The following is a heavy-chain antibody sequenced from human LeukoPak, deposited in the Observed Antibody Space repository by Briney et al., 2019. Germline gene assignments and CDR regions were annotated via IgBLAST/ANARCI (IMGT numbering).Heavy chain of an antibody. J-gene: IGHJ5*02. V-gene: IGHV1-2*02. CDR1: GYIFTDYY. D-gene: IGHD2-15*01. Sequence: APVKVSCKVSGYIFTDYYIHWVRQAPGQGLEWMGWISPKSGGADYAQKFQGRVTMTRDTSITTAYMALSRLRFDDTAVYYCARGPPEYCSGGSCYSGRNWFDPWGQGTLVTVSS. CDR2: ISPKSGGA. CDR3: ARGPPEYCSGGSCYSGRNWFDP.